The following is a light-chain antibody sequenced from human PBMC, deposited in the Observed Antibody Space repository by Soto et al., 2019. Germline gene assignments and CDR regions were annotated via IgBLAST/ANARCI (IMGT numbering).Light chain of an antibody. CDR1: QSVTSNS. CDR2: TAS. CDR3: QQHGRSWT. V-gene: IGKV3-20*01. Sequence: VLTQSPGTLSLSPGDRATFYCRASQSVTSNSLAWYQQKPGQAPRLLLYTASNRATGIPDRFSGSGSGTDFTLTVRRLEPEDFAVYYCQQHGRSWTFGQGTKVEIK. J-gene: IGKJ1*01.